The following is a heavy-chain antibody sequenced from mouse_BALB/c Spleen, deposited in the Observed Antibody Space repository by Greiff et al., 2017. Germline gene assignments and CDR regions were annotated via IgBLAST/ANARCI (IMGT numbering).Heavy chain of an antibody. J-gene: IGHJ4*01. Sequence: QVQLQQSGAELVKPGASVKLSCTASGYTFTEYTIHWVKQRSGQGLEWIGWFYPGSGSIKYNEKFQDKATLTADKSSNTAYMELSRLTSEDSAVYFCARHEGEGYAMDYWGQGTTLTVSS. CDR3: ARHEGEGYAMDY. V-gene: IGHV1-62-2*01. CDR2: FYPGSGSI. D-gene: IGHD2-2*01. CDR1: GYTFTEYT.